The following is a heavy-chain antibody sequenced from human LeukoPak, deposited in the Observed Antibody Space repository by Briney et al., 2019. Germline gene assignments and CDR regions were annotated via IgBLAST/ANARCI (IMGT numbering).Heavy chain of an antibody. CDR1: GFTFSSYA. Sequence: GGSLRLSCIASGFTFSSYAMSWVRQAPGKGLEWVSIVTYSGGSTFYADSVKGRFTISRDNSKNTLYLQMNSLRAEDTAVYYCAKGATGYCSSTSCLYYFDYWGQGTLVTVSS. J-gene: IGHJ4*02. CDR2: VTYSGGST. D-gene: IGHD2-2*01. V-gene: IGHV3-23*01. CDR3: AKGATGYCSSTSCLYYFDY.